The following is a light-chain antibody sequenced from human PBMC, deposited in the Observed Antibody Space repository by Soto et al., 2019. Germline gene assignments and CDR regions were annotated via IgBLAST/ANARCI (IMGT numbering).Light chain of an antibody. Sequence: QPVLTQPASVSGSPGQSITISCTGTGSDVGGYNYVSWYQQHPGKAPKVMIYDVSNRPSGVSNRFSGSKSGNTASLTISGLQAEDEAGYYCSSYTSASTPLVFGGGTKVTVL. CDR1: GSDVGGYNY. J-gene: IGLJ2*01. CDR2: DVS. V-gene: IGLV2-14*01. CDR3: SSYTSASTPLV.